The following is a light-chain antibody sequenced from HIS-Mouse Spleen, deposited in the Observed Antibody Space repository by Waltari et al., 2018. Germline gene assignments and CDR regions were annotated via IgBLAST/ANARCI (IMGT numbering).Light chain of an antibody. Sequence: SYVLTQPPSVSVAPGKTARLTCGGNNIGSNTLHWYQQKPGQAPVLVVHDDSDRPSGIPERFSGSNSGNTATLTISRVEAGDEADYYCQVWDSSSDHVVFGGGTKLTVL. J-gene: IGLJ2*01. V-gene: IGLV3-21*03. CDR2: DDS. CDR3: QVWDSSSDHVV. CDR1: NIGSNT.